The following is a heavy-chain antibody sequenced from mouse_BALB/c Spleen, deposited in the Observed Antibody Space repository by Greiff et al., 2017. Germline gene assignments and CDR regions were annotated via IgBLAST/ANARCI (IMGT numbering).Heavy chain of an antibody. CDR1: GFNIKDTY. Sequence: EVQLQQSGAELVKPGASVKLSCTASGFNIKDTYMHWVKQRPEQGLEWIGRIDPANGNTKYDPKFQGKATITADTSSNTAYLQLSSLTSEDTAVYYCASWEGPWEYGNPYYFDYWGQGTTLTVSS. J-gene: IGHJ2*01. CDR2: IDPANGNT. V-gene: IGHV14-3*02. CDR3: ASWEGPWEYGNPYYFDY. D-gene: IGHD2-10*02.